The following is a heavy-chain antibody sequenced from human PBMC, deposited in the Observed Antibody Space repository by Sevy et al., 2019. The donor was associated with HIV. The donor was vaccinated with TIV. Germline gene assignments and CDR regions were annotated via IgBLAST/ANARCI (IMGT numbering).Heavy chain of an antibody. CDR3: TKDKRRYDILTRGGYFDY. D-gene: IGHD3-9*01. CDR2: ISWDTVNI. J-gene: IGHJ4*02. CDR1: GFILDDYA. Sequence: GGSLRLSCAASGFILDDYAMHWVRQAPGKGLEWVSGISWDTVNIGYADSVKGRFTISRDNAKNSLYLQMNSLRAEDTALYYCTKDKRRYDILTRGGYFDYWGQGTLVTVSS. V-gene: IGHV3-9*01.